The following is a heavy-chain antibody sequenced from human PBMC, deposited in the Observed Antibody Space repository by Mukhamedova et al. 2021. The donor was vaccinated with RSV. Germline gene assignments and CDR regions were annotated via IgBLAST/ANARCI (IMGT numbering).Heavy chain of an antibody. J-gene: IGHJ5*02. V-gene: IGHV4-34*01. CDR3: ARGPWGEMATIRRFDA. CDR2: INHSGST. Sequence: GKGLEWIGEINHSGSTNYNPSLKSRVTISVDTSKNQFSLKLSSVTAADTAVYYCARGPWGEMATIRRFDAWGQGSLGSVSS. D-gene: IGHD5-24*01.